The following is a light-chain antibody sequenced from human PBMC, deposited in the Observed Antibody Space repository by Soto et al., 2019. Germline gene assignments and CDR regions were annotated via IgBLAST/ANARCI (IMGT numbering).Light chain of an antibody. J-gene: IGLJ2*01. V-gene: IGLV2-14*01. CDR3: GSYSGSTTHIL. CDR2: DVT. Sequence: QSVLTQPASVSGSPGQSITISCTGSSSDIGGYNYVSWYQQHPGKAPKLIIYDVTYRPSGLSYRFSASKSGSTASLTISGLQPEDEADYYCGSYSGSTTHILFGGGTKLTVL. CDR1: SSDIGGYNY.